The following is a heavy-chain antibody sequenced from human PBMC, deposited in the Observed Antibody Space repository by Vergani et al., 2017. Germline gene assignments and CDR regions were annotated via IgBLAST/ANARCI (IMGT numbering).Heavy chain of an antibody. CDR3: ANDGSVEYYFDY. V-gene: IGHV3-30*04. Sequence: VHLLESGGGLVQSGGSLRLSCAASGFTLSSYAMHWVRQAPGKGLEWVAVISYDGSNKYYADSVKGRFTISRDNSKNTLYLQMNSLRAEDTAVYYCANDGSVEYYFDYWGQGTLVTVSS. CDR1: GFTLSSYA. J-gene: IGHJ4*02. D-gene: IGHD4-23*01. CDR2: ISYDGSNK.